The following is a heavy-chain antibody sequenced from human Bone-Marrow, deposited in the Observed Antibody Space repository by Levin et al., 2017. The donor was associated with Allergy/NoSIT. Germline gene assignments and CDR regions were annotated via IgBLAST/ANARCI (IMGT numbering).Heavy chain of an antibody. D-gene: IGHD5-12*01. J-gene: IGHJ3*02. CDR3: ARVGWEITWGYDSPRAFDI. Sequence: SVKVSCKASGGTFSSYAISWVRQAPGQGLEWMGRIIPILGIANYAQKFQGRVTITADKSTSTAYMELSSLRSEDTAVYYCARVGWEITWGYDSPRAFDIWGQGTMVTVSS. V-gene: IGHV1-69*04. CDR1: GGTFSSYA. CDR2: IIPILGIA.